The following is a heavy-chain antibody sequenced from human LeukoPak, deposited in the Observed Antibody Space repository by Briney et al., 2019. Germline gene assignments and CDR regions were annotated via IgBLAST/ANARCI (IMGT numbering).Heavy chain of an antibody. J-gene: IGHJ4*02. CDR1: GYTFTTYG. D-gene: IGHD3-22*01. CDR2: ISAYNGNT. CDR3: ARGGYYYDSTGYLNYSDY. Sequence: ASVKVSCKASGYTFTTYGISGVRQAPGERLEWMGWISAYNGNTTYAKKVQGRLSITTDTSTTTAYMELRSLRSDDTAFYYCARGGYYYDSTGYLNYSDYWGQGTLVTVSS. V-gene: IGHV1-18*01.